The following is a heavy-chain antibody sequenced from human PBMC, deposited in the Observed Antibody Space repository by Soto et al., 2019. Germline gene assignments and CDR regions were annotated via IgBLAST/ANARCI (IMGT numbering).Heavy chain of an antibody. J-gene: IGHJ5*02. CDR2: VYYSGST. V-gene: IGHV4-39*01. CDR3: ARPVYVDTSMGIQFNWFDP. Sequence: RQQQQGPGLVKPSETLSLSCTVSDVSISGTRFYWGWIRQPPGKGLEWIGSVYYSGSTYYNPSLKSRVTISVDASKNQFSLKLTSVTAADTAVYYCARPVYVDTSMGIQFNWFDPWGQGTLVTVSS. CDR1: DVSISGTRFY. D-gene: IGHD5-18*01.